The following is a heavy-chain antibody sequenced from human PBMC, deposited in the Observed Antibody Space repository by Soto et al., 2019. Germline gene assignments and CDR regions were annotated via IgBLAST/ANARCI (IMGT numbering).Heavy chain of an antibody. CDR1: AGPLRPNY. J-gene: IGHJ5*02. CDR2: IYYRGTA. D-gene: IGHD3-22*01. Sequence: PSETLSLTSTVSAGPLRPNYWTWIRQPPGKGLKWITYIYYRGTATYNPSLNSRVAISLDMSKNQISLTLSSVTAADTAVYYCARLGAYYQSLDPWGQGTLVTVS. V-gene: IGHV4-59*08. CDR3: ARLGAYYQSLDP.